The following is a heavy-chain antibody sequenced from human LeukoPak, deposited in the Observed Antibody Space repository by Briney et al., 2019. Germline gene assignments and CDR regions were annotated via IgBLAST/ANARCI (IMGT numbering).Heavy chain of an antibody. Sequence: GESLKISCKGSGYSFTSYWIGWVCQMPGKGLEWMGIIYPGDSDTRYSPSFQGQVTISADKSISTAYLQWSSLKASDTAMYYCARQYSSGWYLAARGYFDYWGQGTLVTVSS. CDR1: GYSFTSYW. V-gene: IGHV5-51*01. CDR2: IYPGDSDT. J-gene: IGHJ4*02. CDR3: ARQYSSGWYLAARGYFDY. D-gene: IGHD6-19*01.